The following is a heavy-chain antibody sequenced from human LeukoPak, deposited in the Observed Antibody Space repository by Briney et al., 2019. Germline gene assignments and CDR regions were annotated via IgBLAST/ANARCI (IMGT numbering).Heavy chain of an antibody. V-gene: IGHV1-8*01. CDR1: GYTFTSYD. J-gene: IGHJ4*02. CDR3: AINILSYCSGGSCFVG. CDR2: RNPNSGNT. Sequence: GASVKVSCKASGYTFTSYDINWGRQAPGQGVEWMGWRNPNSGNTGYAQKFQGRVTMTRTTSISTAYMELSSLRSEDTAVYYCAINILSYCSGGSCFVGWGQGTLVTVSS. D-gene: IGHD2-15*01.